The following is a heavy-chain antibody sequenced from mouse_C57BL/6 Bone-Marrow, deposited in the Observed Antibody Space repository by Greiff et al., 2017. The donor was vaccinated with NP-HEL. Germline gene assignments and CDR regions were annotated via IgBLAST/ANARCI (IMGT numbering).Heavy chain of an antibody. CDR1: GFTFSSYG. V-gene: IGHV5-6*02. CDR2: ISSGGSYT. D-gene: IGHD1-1*01. J-gene: IGHJ2*01. Sequence: DVKLVESGGDLVKPGGSLKLSCAASGFTFSSYGMSWVRQTPDKRLEWVATISSGGSYTYYPDSVKGRVTISRDNAKNTMYLQMSSLKSEDTAMYYCARVYYYGSSLGYWGQGTTLTVSS. CDR3: ARVYYYGSSLGY.